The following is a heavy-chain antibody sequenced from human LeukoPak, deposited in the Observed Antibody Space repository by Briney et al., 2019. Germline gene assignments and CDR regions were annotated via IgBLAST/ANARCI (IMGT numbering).Heavy chain of an antibody. V-gene: IGHV3-48*01. D-gene: IGHD3-16*01. CDR1: GFTLSTYS. CDR2: FGYRGSPI. CDR3: ATNHYVWGTQRWFDP. Sequence: PGGSLRLSCTASGFTLSTYSMNWVRQAPGKGLEWISYFGYRGSPIHYADSVKGRFTISRDNAKNSLYLQMNSLRAEDTAVYYCATNHYVWGTQRWFDPWGQGTLVTVSS. J-gene: IGHJ5*02.